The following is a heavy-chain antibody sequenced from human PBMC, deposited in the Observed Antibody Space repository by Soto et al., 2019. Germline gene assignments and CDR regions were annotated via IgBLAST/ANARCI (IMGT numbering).Heavy chain of an antibody. D-gene: IGHD3-16*01. V-gene: IGHV1-18*01. J-gene: IGHJ6*02. CDR3: AMVDVYVTPSPQDV. Sequence: QVQLVQSGAEVKNPGASVKVSCKASGYTFTRYGIGWARQAPGQGLEWMGWINTYNGNTNYAQNVQGRVTLTTDTSTSTDYMERRSLRANDTAIYYCAMVDVYVTPSPQDVWGQGTTVIVSS. CDR1: GYTFTRYG. CDR2: INTYNGNT.